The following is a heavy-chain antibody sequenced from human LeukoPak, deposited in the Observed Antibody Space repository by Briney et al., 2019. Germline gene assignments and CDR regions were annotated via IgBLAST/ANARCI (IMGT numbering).Heavy chain of an antibody. CDR1: GFTFSSYW. J-gene: IGHJ3*02. D-gene: IGHD1-26*01. Sequence: PGGSLRLSCAASGFTFSSYWMHWVRQAPGKGLVWVSRISNDGSSTNYADSVKGRFTISRDNAKNTLYLQMNSLRADDTAVYCCARGGRGSDIWGQGTMVTVSS. V-gene: IGHV3-74*01. CDR2: ISNDGSST. CDR3: ARGGRGSDI.